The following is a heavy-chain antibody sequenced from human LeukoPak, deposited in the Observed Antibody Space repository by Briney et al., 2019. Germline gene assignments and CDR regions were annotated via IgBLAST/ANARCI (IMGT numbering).Heavy chain of an antibody. Sequence: GGSLRLSCTASGFTFGDYAMSWVRQAPGKGPEWVANIKQDGSEKYYVDSVRGRFTISRDNARTSLYLQMNSLRAEDTAVYYCATHCSSVSCSLATFDIWGQGTMVTVSS. CDR1: GFTFGDYA. CDR3: ATHCSSVSCSLATFDI. J-gene: IGHJ3*02. V-gene: IGHV3-7*01. CDR2: IKQDGSEK. D-gene: IGHD2-2*01.